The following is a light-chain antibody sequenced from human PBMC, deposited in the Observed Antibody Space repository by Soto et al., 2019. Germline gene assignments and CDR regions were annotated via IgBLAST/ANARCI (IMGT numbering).Light chain of an antibody. J-gene: IGLJ2*01. CDR3: AAWDDSLSGVV. Sequence: QAVVTQPPSASGTPGQRVTVSCSGSSSNIGSNYVYWYQQLPGTAPKVLIYSNNQRPSGVPDRFSGSKSGTSASLAISGLRSEDEADYYCAAWDDSLSGVVFGGGTKLTVL. V-gene: IGLV1-47*02. CDR1: SSNIGSNY. CDR2: SNN.